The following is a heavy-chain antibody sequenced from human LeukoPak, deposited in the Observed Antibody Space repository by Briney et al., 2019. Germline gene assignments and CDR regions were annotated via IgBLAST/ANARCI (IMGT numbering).Heavy chain of an antibody. CDR1: GYTFTSYD. D-gene: IGHD6-13*01. J-gene: IGHJ4*02. V-gene: IGHV1-18*01. CDR3: ASDHLSIEATGTRY. CDR2: ISTYNGDT. Sequence: GASVKVSCKASGYTFTSYDINWVRQAPGQGLEWMGWISTYNGDTNYAQKLQGRVTMTTDTSTNTAYMELRSLRSDDTAVYYCASDHLSIEATGTRYWGQGTLVTVSS.